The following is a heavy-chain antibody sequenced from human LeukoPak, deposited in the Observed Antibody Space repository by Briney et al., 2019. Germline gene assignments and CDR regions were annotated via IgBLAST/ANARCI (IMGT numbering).Heavy chain of an antibody. CDR2: ISGSGGST. J-gene: IGHJ4*02. CDR1: GLTFSTSS. CDR3: TILCDCRGGTGYWSSFDF. D-gene: IGHD2-15*01. Sequence: GGSPRLSCAASGLTFSTSSMSWVRPTPGKGLEWVSSISGSGGSTYYGDSVKGRFTISRDNSKNTLYLQMNSLRAEDTAVYYCTILCDCRGGTGYWSSFDFWGQGTLVTVSS. V-gene: IGHV3-23*01.